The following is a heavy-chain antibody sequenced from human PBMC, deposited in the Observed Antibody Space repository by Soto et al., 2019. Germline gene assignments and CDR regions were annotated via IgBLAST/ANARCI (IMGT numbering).Heavy chain of an antibody. J-gene: IGHJ4*02. CDR2: ISASGSGT. CDR1: GFPFSTYG. CDR3: AALTRGWPDGYYFDY. Sequence: EVQMLESGGDLIQPGGSLRLSCATSGFPFSTYGMSWVRQAPGKGLEWVSGISASGSGTYYADSVTGRFTVFRDNSKNTLSLQMSSLRADDTAVYYCAALTRGWPDGYYFDYWGQGTRVTVSS. D-gene: IGHD6-19*01. V-gene: IGHV3-23*01.